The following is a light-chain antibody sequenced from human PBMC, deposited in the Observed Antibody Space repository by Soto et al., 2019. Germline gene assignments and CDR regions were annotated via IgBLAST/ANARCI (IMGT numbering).Light chain of an antibody. Sequence: QSALTQPPSVSGAPGQRVTISCTGSSSNIGAGYDVHWYQQLPGTAPKLLIYGNSNRPSGVPDRFSGSKSGTSASLAITGLQAEDEADYYCQSYDSSLSGSIYVFETGTQLTAL. J-gene: IGLJ1*01. V-gene: IGLV1-40*01. CDR3: QSYDSSLSGSIYV. CDR2: GNS. CDR1: SSNIGAGYD.